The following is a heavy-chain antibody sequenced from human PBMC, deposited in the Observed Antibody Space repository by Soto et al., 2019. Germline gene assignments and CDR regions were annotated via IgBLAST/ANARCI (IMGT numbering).Heavy chain of an antibody. CDR2: IIPIFGTA. CDR3: ASPGSDFWSGYFQL. Sequence: GASVKVSCKASGGTFSSYAISWVRQAPGQGLEWMGGIIPIFGTANYAQKFQGRVTITADESTSTAYMELSSLRSEDTAVYYCASPGSDFWSGYFQLWGQGTLVTVSS. CDR1: GGTFSSYA. V-gene: IGHV1-69*13. J-gene: IGHJ1*01. D-gene: IGHD3-3*01.